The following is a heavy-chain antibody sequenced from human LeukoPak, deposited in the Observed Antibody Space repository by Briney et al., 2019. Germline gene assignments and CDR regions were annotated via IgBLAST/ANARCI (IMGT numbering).Heavy chain of an antibody. CDR2: INPNSGGT. Sequence: GASVKVSCKASGYTFIDYYIHWVRQAPGQGLEWMGWINPNSGGTNYAQKFQGRVTMTRDTSITTTYMELSRLTPDDSAAYFCATEASGLNWFDPWGQGTLVTVSS. J-gene: IGHJ5*02. CDR1: GYTFIDYY. CDR3: ATEASGLNWFDP. V-gene: IGHV1-2*02. D-gene: IGHD3-3*01.